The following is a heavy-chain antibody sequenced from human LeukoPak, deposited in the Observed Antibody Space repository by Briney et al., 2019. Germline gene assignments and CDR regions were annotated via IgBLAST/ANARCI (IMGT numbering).Heavy chain of an antibody. CDR1: GFTFSSYA. CDR2: ISYDGSNK. CDR3: ARVKDCSSTSCYNFDY. D-gene: IGHD2-2*01. V-gene: IGHV3-30*04. Sequence: PGGSLRLSCAASGFTFSSYAMHWVRQAPGKGLEWVAVISYDGSNKYYADSVKGRFTISRDNSKNTLYLQMNSLRAEETAVYYCARVKDCSSTSCYNFDYWGQGTLVTVSS. J-gene: IGHJ4*02.